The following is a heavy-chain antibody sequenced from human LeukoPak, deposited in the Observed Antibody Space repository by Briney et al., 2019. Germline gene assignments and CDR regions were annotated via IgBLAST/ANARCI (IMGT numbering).Heavy chain of an antibody. V-gene: IGHV3-23*01. Sequence: GGSLRLSCAASGFTVSSNYMSWVRQAPGKGLEWVSAISGSGGSTYYADSVKGRFTISRDNSKNTLYLQMNSLRAEDTAVYYCAKGPTVRYYFDYWGQGTLVTVSS. CDR1: GFTVSSNY. CDR3: AKGPTVRYYFDY. CDR2: ISGSGGST. D-gene: IGHD4-17*01. J-gene: IGHJ4*02.